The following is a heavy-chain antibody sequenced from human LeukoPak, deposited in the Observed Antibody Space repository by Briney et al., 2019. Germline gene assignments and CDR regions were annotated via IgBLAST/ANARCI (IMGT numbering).Heavy chain of an antibody. CDR2: IYYSGST. CDR1: GGSISSYY. J-gene: IGHJ6*03. CDR3: ARMTTGYYYYMDV. Sequence: SETLSLTCTVSGGSISSYYWSWIRQPPGKGLEWIGYIYYSGSTNYNPSPKSRVTISVDTSKNQFSLKLSSVTAADTAVYYCARMTTGYYYYMDVWGKGTTVTVSS. D-gene: IGHD4-11*01. V-gene: IGHV4-59*01.